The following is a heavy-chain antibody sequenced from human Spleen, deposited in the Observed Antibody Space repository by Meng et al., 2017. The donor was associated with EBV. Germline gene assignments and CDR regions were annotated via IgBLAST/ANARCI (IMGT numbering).Heavy chain of an antibody. CDR1: GGSFSGHC. CDR2: IIHTGET. Sequence: QVQPQQWGAGLLKPSKTLSLPCAVNGGSFSGHCWTWIRHLPGKGLEWIGEIIHTGETNYNPSLTGRVTISRDTSKKHLSLRLNSVTAADTAVYYCVRGGEGDGYSLPYWGQGTLVTVSS. CDR3: VRGGEGDGYSLPY. J-gene: IGHJ4*02. D-gene: IGHD5-24*01. V-gene: IGHV4-34*02.